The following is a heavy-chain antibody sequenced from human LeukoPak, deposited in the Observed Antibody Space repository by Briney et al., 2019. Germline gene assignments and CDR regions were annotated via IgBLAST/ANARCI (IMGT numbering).Heavy chain of an antibody. D-gene: IGHD3-10*01. CDR2: INAGNGNT. J-gene: IGHJ4*02. Sequence: ASVKVSCKASGYTFTSYAMHWVRQAPGQRLEWMGWINAGNGNTKYSQKLQGRVTITRDTSASTAYMELSSLRSEDTAVYYCAREKSMVRGAVDYWGQGTLVTVSS. CDR1: GYTFTSYA. V-gene: IGHV1-3*01. CDR3: AREKSMVRGAVDY.